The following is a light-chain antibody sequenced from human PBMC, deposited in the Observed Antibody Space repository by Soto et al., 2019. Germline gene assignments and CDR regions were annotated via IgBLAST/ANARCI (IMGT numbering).Light chain of an antibody. CDR2: GAS. CDR3: QQYNNWPLT. J-gene: IGKJ4*01. V-gene: IGKV3-15*01. Sequence: EIVMTQSPATLSVSPGERATLSCRASQSVSINLAWYHQKPGQAPRLLLYGASTRATGIPARFSGSGSGTEFTLTISSLQSEDFASYYCQQYNNWPLTVGGGTKVEIK. CDR1: QSVSIN.